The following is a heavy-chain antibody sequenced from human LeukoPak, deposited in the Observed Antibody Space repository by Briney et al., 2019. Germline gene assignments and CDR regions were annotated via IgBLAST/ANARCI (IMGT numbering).Heavy chain of an antibody. Sequence: ASVKVSCKASGYTFTGYYMHWVRQAPGQGLEWMGWINPNSGGTNYARKFQGRVTMTRDTSISTAYMELSRLRSDDTAVYYCARVLLIAVAGIGLGYWGQGTLVTVSS. CDR3: ARVLLIAVAGIGLGY. V-gene: IGHV1-2*02. J-gene: IGHJ4*02. CDR1: GYTFTGYY. CDR2: INPNSGGT. D-gene: IGHD6-19*01.